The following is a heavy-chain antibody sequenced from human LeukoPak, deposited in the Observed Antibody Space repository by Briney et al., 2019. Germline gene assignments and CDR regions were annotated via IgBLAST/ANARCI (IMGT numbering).Heavy chain of an antibody. J-gene: IGHJ6*02. Sequence: PGGSLRLSCAASGFTFSSYGMHWVRQAPGKGLEWVAFIRYDGSNKYYADSVKGRFTISRDNSKNTLGLQMNSLRVEDTAVYYCTRDLMDYDVSTGLHHYYMDVWGQGTTVTVSS. CDR3: TRDLMDYDVSTGLHHYYMDV. CDR1: GFTFSSYG. CDR2: IRYDGSNK. V-gene: IGHV3-30*02. D-gene: IGHD3-9*01.